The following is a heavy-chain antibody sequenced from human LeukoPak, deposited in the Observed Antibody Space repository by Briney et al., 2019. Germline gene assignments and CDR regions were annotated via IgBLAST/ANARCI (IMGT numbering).Heavy chain of an antibody. CDR1: GFSFSYHG. CDR2: ISWNSDTI. CDR3: ATNGGGDSGYGNFGY. V-gene: IGHV3-9*01. J-gene: IGHJ4*02. D-gene: IGHD5-12*01. Sequence: GGSLRLSCVASGFSFSYHGMNWVRLAPGKGLEWVSGISWNSDTIGLADSVKGRFTISRDNAKNSLYLQMNSLRTEDTALYYCATNGGGDSGYGNFGYWGQGTLVTVSS.